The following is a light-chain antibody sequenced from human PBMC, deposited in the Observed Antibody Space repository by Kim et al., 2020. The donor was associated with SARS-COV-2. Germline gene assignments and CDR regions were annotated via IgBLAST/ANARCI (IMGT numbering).Light chain of an antibody. CDR1: SSDVGSYNL. CDR3: CSYEGNTIVV. J-gene: IGLJ2*01. V-gene: IGLV2-23*01. Sequence: QSALTQPASVSGSPGQSITISCTGTSSDVGSYNLVSWYQHHPGKAPKLMIYEGSKRPSGVSNRFSGSKSGNTASLTISGLQAEDEGDYYCCSYEGNTIVVCGGGTQLTVL. CDR2: EGS.